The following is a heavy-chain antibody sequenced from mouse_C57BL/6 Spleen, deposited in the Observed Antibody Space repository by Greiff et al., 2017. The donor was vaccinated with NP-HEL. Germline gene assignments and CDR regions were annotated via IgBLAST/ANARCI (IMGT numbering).Heavy chain of an antibody. D-gene: IGHD1-1*01. CDR1: GYTFTDYN. Sequence: VQLQQSGPELVKPGASVKIPCKASGYTFTDYNMDWVKQSHGKSLEWIGDINPNNGGTIYNQKFKGKATLTVDKSSSTAYMELRSLTSEDTAVYYCARGDYCYGSSYPAGFAYWGQGTLVTVSA. J-gene: IGHJ3*01. CDR3: ARGDYCYGSSYPAGFAY. V-gene: IGHV1-18*01. CDR2: INPNNGGT.